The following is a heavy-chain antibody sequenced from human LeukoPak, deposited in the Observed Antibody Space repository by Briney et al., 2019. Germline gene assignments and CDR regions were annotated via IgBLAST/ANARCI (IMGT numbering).Heavy chain of an antibody. D-gene: IGHD2-2*01. CDR3: AKDRGYCSSTSCYREYYYYGMDV. V-gene: IGHV3-30*18. CDR2: ISYDGSNK. Sequence: LSGGSLRLSCAASGFTFSSYGMHWVRRAPGKGLEWVAVISYDGSNKYYADSVKGRFTISRDNSKNTLYLQMNSLRAEDTAVYYCAKDRGYCSSTSCYREYYYYGMDVWGQGTTVTVSS. CDR1: GFTFSSYG. J-gene: IGHJ6*02.